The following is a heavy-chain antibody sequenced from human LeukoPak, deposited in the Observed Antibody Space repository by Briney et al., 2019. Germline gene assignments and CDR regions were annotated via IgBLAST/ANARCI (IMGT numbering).Heavy chain of an antibody. D-gene: IGHD1-26*01. J-gene: IGHJ3*02. CDR3: ARVDFDMGGSYYGAFDI. V-gene: IGHV1-69*05. CDR2: IIPIFGTA. CDR1: GGTFSSYA. Sequence: PVKVSCKASGGTFSSYAISWVRQAPGQGLEWMGGIIPIFGTANYAQKFQGRVTITTDESTSTAYMELSSLRSEDTAVYYCARVDFDMGGSYYGAFDIWGQGTMVTVSS.